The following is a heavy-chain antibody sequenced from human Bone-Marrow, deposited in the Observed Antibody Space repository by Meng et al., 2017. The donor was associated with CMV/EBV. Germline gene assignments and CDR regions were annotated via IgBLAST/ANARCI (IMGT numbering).Heavy chain of an antibody. Sequence: SGYTFAIYAMHWVRQAPGQRLEWLGWINPENGQTQYSQKFQDRVTVTRDTSANTTYMELSGLRSEDTAVFYCARGAGSRSPVCNWFYPWGQGTLVTVSS. CDR2: INPENGQT. D-gene: IGHD6-13*01. CDR1: GYTFAIYA. V-gene: IGHV1-3*01. CDR3: ARGAGSRSPVCNWFYP. J-gene: IGHJ5*02.